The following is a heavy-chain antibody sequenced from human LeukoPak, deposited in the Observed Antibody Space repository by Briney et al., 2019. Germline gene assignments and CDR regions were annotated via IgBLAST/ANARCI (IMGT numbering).Heavy chain of an antibody. CDR2: INPNSGGT. J-gene: IGHJ1*01. Sequence: ASVKVSCKASGYTFTGYYVHWVRQAPGQGLEWMGWINPNSGGTNYAQKFQGRVTMTRDTSISTAYMELSRLRSDDTAVYYCARDRGCSSTSCSKRSAEYFQHWGQGTLVTVSS. CDR3: ARDRGCSSTSCSKRSAEYFQH. CDR1: GYTFTGYY. D-gene: IGHD2-2*01. V-gene: IGHV1-2*02.